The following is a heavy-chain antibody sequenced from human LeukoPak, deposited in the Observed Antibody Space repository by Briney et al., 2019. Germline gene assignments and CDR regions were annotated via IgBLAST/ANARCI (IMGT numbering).Heavy chain of an antibody. Sequence: GGPLSLSCAASGLTLRDHYLDGVRQAPGKGLEWVGRTRNKANSYSTEYAASVKGRFTISRDDSKNSLYLQMNSLKTEDTAVYYCARGGSYVAFDIWGQGTMVTVSS. D-gene: IGHD1-26*01. V-gene: IGHV3-72*01. CDR1: GLTLRDHY. CDR2: TRNKANSYST. J-gene: IGHJ3*02. CDR3: ARGGSYVAFDI.